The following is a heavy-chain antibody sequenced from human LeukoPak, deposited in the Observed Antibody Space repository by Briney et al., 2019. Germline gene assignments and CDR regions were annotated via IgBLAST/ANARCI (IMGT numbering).Heavy chain of an antibody. CDR1: GFTFSSYA. V-gene: IGHV3-23*01. CDR2: ISGSGGST. J-gene: IGHJ5*02. D-gene: IGHD6-6*01. CDR3: AKGLARHSSWSDPVKTWFDP. Sequence: SGRSLRLSCAASGFTFSSYAMSWVRQAPGKGLEWVSAISGSGGSTYYADSVKGRFTISRDNSKNTLYLQMNSLRAEDTAVYYYAKGLARHSSWSDPVKTWFDPWGQGTLVTISS.